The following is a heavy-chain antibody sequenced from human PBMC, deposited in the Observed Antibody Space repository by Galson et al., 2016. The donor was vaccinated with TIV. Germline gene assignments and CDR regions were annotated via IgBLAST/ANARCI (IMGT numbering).Heavy chain of an antibody. J-gene: IGHJ4*02. CDR3: ARADSVDISSTEY. Sequence: SVKVSCKASGYTFTGYYMHWVRQAPGQGLEWMGWINPDSGDTNYSQKFQGRVTITADRFTGTAYLELSSLKPGDTAVYYCARADSVDISSTEYWGQGTLVTVSS. CDR1: GYTFTGYY. D-gene: IGHD3-9*01. CDR2: INPDSGDT. V-gene: IGHV1-2*02.